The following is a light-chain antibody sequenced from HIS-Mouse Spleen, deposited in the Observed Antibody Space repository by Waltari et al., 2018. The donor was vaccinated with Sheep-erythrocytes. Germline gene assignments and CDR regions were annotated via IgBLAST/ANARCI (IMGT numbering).Light chain of an antibody. V-gene: IGKV1-33*01. CDR3: QQYDNLPYT. CDR2: DAS. Sequence: DIQMTQSPSSLSASAGDRVTITCRASQDISNYLNWYQQKPGKAPKLLIYDASNLETGVPSRFSGSGSETDFTFTISSLQPEDIATYYCQQYDNLPYTFGQGTKLEIK. J-gene: IGKJ2*01. CDR1: QDISNY.